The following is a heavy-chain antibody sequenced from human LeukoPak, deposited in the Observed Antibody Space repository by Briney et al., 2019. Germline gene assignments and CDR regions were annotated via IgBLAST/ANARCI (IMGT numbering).Heavy chain of an antibody. CDR1: GYTFTSYY. CDR2: INPSGGTT. J-gene: IGHJ4*02. CDR3: ARGTGLGGDYVSN. V-gene: IGHV1-46*01. D-gene: IGHD4-17*01. Sequence: ASAKVSCKASGYTFTSYYMHWVRQAPGQGLEWMGVINPSGGTTSYAQKFQARVTMTRDTSTSTVYMELSSLRSEDTAVYYCARGTGLGGDYVSNWGQGTLVTVSS.